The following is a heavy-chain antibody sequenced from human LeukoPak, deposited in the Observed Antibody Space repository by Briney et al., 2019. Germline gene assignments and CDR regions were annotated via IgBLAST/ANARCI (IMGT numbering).Heavy chain of an antibody. V-gene: IGHV3-30*04. CDR2: ISYYGSNK. J-gene: IGHJ5*02. CDR3: ARDKRVVVVAATDNWFDP. Sequence: GGPLTLLCAACGLPFRSYAMHGLRQAPGKGLAGVAVISYYGSNKYYADSVKGRFTISRDNSKTTLYLQMNSLRAENTTLYYCARDKRVVVVAATDNWFDPWGQGTLVSVSS. D-gene: IGHD2-15*01. CDR1: GLPFRSYA.